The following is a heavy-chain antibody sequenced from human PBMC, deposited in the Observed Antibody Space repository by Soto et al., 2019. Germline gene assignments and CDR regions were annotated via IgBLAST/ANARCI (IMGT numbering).Heavy chain of an antibody. CDR2: ISTDGSVT. V-gene: IGHV3-74*01. CDR1: GLTFSSYW. D-gene: IGHD6-19*01. Sequence: EVQLVESGGGLVQPGGSLRLSCSASGLTFSSYWMHWVRQAPGKGLVWVSRISTDGSVTTYADSVKGRFTISRDNAKNTLYLQMTSLRAEDTAVYYCARAPYSSGWWGFDYRGQGTLVTVSS. J-gene: IGHJ4*02. CDR3: ARAPYSSGWWGFDY.